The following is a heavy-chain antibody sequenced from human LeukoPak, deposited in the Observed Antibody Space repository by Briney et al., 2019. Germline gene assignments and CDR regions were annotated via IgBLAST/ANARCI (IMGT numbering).Heavy chain of an antibody. CDR2: IYLSGTT. CDR3: ARIFILSGFSSYFDH. D-gene: IGHD3-9*01. J-gene: IGHJ4*02. CDR1: GNSISSGHY. V-gene: IGHV4-38-2*02. Sequence: SETLSLTCSVSGNSISSGHYWGWIRQTPGKGLEWIGSIYLSGTTYYNPSLKSRVTISVDTSKNQFSLKLSSVTAADPAVYFCARIFILSGFSSYFDHWGQGTLVTVSS.